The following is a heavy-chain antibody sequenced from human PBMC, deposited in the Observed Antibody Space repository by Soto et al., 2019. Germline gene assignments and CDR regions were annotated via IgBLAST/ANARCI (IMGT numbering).Heavy chain of an antibody. CDR3: AGSDYDDSSRNWSFDL. CDR2: IIPIFGTA. J-gene: IGHJ2*01. V-gene: IGHV1-69*12. D-gene: IGHD3-22*01. CDR1: GGTFSSYA. Sequence: QVQLVQSGAEVKKPGSSVKVSCKASGGTFSSYAISWVRQAPGQGLEWMGGIIPIFGTANYAQKFQGRVTITADDSTSIAYMELASLRSEDTSVYYCAGSDYDDSSRNWSFDLWARGTQVTASS.